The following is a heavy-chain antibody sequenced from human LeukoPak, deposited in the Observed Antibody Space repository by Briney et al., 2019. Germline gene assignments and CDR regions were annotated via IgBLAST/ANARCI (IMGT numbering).Heavy chain of an antibody. CDR2: IRYDGSNK. Sequence: GGSLRLSCAASGFTLSSYGMHWVRQAPGKGLEWVAVIRYDGSNKYYADSVKGRFTISRDNSKNTLYLQMNSLRAEDTAVYYCARAPYYYDSSGYEFDYWGQGTLVTVSS. CDR3: ARAPYYYDSSGYEFDY. V-gene: IGHV3-33*01. D-gene: IGHD3-22*01. CDR1: GFTLSSYG. J-gene: IGHJ4*02.